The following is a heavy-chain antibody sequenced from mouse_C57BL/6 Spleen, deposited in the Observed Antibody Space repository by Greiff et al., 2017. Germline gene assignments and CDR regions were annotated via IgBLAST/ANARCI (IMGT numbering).Heavy chain of an antibody. CDR1: GYTFTSYW. CDR2: IDPNSGGT. Sequence: QVHVKQPGAELVKPGASVKLSCKASGYTFTSYWMHWVKQRPGRGLEWIGRIDPNSGGTKYNEKFKSKATLTVDKPSSTAYMQLSSLTSEDSAVYYCARTSSLLDGRDYWGQGTTRTVSS. CDR3: ARTSSLLDGRDY. J-gene: IGHJ2*01. D-gene: IGHD1-1*01. V-gene: IGHV1-72*01.